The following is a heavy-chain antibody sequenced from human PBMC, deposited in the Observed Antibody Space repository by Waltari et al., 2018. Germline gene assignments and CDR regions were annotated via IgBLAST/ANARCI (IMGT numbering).Heavy chain of an antibody. Sequence: QVQLQESGPGLVKPSETLSLTCTVSGGSISSYYWSWIRQPAGKGLEWIGRIYTSGSTNHNPSLKSRVTISVDKSKNQFSLKLSSVTAADTAVYYCAREGESTYYYDSSGYYDYWGQGTLVTVSS. CDR3: AREGESTYYYDSSGYYDY. CDR2: IYTSGST. J-gene: IGHJ4*02. V-gene: IGHV4-4*07. CDR1: GGSISSYY. D-gene: IGHD3-22*01.